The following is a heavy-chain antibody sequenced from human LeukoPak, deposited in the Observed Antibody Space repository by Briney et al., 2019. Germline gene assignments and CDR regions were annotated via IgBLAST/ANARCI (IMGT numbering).Heavy chain of an antibody. J-gene: IGHJ4*02. Sequence: GGSLRLSCAASGFTFSTYTMSWVRQAPGKGLEWVSSISSTSSYIYYADSVKGRFTISRDTAKNSLYLQMNTLRAEDTAVYYCARASRYDSSGYYPYYFDYWGQGTLVTISS. CDR3: ARASRYDSSGYYPYYFDY. CDR1: GFTFSTYT. D-gene: IGHD3-22*01. V-gene: IGHV3-21*01. CDR2: ISSTSSYI.